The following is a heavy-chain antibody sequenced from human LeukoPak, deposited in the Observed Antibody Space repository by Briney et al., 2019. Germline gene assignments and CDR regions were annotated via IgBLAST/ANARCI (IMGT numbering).Heavy chain of an antibody. CDR1: GYTFTGYY. Sequence: RASVKVSCKASGYTFTGYYMHWVRQAPGQGLEWMGWINPNSGGTNYVQKFQGRVTMTRDTSISTAYMELSRLRSDDAAVYYCAITMIVVVITEEDAFDIWGQGTMVTVSS. D-gene: IGHD3-22*01. J-gene: IGHJ3*02. CDR2: INPNSGGT. CDR3: AITMIVVVITEEDAFDI. V-gene: IGHV1-2*02.